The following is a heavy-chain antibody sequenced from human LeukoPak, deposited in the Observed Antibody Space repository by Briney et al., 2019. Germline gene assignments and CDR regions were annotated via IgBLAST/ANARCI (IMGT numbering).Heavy chain of an antibody. CDR3: AREFGHYDFRSGYQRDYFDY. CDR1: GYTFTGYY. Sequence: ASVKVSCKASGYTFTGYYMHWVRQAPGQGLEWMGWINPNSGGTNYAQKFQGRVTMTRDTSISTAYMELSRLRSDDTAVYYCAREFGHYDFRSGYQRDYFDYWGQGTLVTVSS. J-gene: IGHJ4*02. D-gene: IGHD3-3*01. CDR2: INPNSGGT. V-gene: IGHV1-2*02.